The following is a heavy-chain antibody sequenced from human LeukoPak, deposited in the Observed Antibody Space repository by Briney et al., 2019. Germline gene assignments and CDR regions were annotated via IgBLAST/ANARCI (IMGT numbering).Heavy chain of an antibody. CDR2: ISSSSSYI. CDR1: GFTFSSFS. J-gene: IGHJ5*02. CDR3: ARGAGECSGGSCYVINWFDP. V-gene: IGHV3-21*01. Sequence: GGSLRLSCAPSGFTFSSFSMNWVRQAPGKGLEWVSSISSSSSYIYYADSVKGRFTISRDNAKNSLYLQMNSLRAEDTAVYYCARGAGECSGGSCYVINWFDPWGQGTLVTVSS. D-gene: IGHD2-15*01.